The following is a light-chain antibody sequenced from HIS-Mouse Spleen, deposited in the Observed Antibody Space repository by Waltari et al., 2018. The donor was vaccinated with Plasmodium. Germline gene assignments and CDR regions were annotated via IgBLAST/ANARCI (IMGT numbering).Light chain of an antibody. CDR1: QSVSSN. CDR3: QQYNNWSFT. Sequence: IVMTQSLATLSVSPGERATLSCRASQSVSSNLAWYQQNPGQAPRLLYGASTRATGIPARFSGSGSGTEFTLTISSLQSEDFAVYYCQQYNNWSFTFGPGTKVDIK. J-gene: IGKJ3*01. CDR2: GAS. V-gene: IGKV3-15*01.